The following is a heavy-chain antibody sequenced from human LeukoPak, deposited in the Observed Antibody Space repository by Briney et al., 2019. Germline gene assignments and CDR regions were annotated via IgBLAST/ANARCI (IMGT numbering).Heavy chain of an antibody. CDR3: ARAYYYDSSGPIDY. J-gene: IGHJ4*02. Sequence: SETLSLTCTVSGGSISSSSYYWGWIRQPPGKGLEWIGSIYYSGSTYYNPSLKSRVTISVDTSKNQFSLKLSSVTAADTAVCYCARAYYYDSSGPIDYWGQGTLVTVSS. D-gene: IGHD3-22*01. CDR1: GGSISSSSYY. V-gene: IGHV4-39*07. CDR2: IYYSGST.